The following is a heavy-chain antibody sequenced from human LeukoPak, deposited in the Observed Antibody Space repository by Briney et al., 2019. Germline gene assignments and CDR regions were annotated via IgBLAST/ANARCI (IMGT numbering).Heavy chain of an antibody. CDR3: ARIRITMIRGVDYYFDY. CDR1: GYTFTSYG. Sequence: ASVKVSCKASGYTFTSYGISWVRQAPGQGLEWMGWISAYNDNTNYAQKLQGRVTMTTDTSTTTAYMELRSLRSDDTAVYYCARIRITMIRGVDYYFDYWGQGTLVTVSS. D-gene: IGHD3-10*01. J-gene: IGHJ4*02. V-gene: IGHV1-18*01. CDR2: ISAYNDNT.